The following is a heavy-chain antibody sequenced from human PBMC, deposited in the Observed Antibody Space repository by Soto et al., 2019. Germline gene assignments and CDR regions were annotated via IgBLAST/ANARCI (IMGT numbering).Heavy chain of an antibody. D-gene: IGHD3-10*01. CDR3: ARDYYGSGSYSAYYYYDGMDV. V-gene: IGHV1-69*06. J-gene: IGHJ6*02. Sequence: ASVKVSCKASGGTFSSYAISWVRQAPGQGLDWMGGIIPIFGTANDAQKIQRRVTITADKSTSTAYRALSSLRSEDTAVYYCARDYYGSGSYSAYYYYDGMDVWGQGTTGTDSS. CDR2: IIPIFGTA. CDR1: GGTFSSYA.